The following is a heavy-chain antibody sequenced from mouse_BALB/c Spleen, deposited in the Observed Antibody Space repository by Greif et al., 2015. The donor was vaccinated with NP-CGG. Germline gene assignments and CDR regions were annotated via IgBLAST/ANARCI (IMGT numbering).Heavy chain of an antibody. CDR2: IRNKANGYTT. CDR1: GFTFTDYY. V-gene: IGHV7-3*02. CDR3: ARDTGTFAY. D-gene: IGHD4-1*01. Sequence: DVHLVESGGGLVQPGGSLRLSCATSGFTFTDYYMSWVRQPPGKALEWLGFIRNKANGYTTEYSASVKGRFTISRDNSQSILCLQMNTLRAEDSATYYCARDTGTFAYWGQGTLVTVSA. J-gene: IGHJ3*01.